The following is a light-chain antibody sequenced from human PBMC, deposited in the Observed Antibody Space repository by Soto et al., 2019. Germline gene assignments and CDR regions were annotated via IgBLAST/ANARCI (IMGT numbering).Light chain of an antibody. J-gene: IGKJ2*01. CDR2: WAS. CDR3: QQYFRPQYT. Sequence: DIVMTQSPDSLAVSLGERATINCKSSQSVLFSSNNKNYLAWYQQKPGQPPKLLIYWASTRESGVPDRFSGSGSGTDFTLTISSLQAEDVAVYYCQQYFRPQYTFGRGTKLEI. CDR1: QSVLFSSNNKNY. V-gene: IGKV4-1*01.